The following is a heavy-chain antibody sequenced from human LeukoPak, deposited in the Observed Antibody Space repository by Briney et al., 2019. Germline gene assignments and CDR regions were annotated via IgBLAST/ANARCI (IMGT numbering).Heavy chain of an antibody. J-gene: IGHJ4*02. CDR3: ANAHFSQLYFDY. V-gene: IGHV3-30*18. D-gene: IGHD1-1*01. CDR2: ISYDGSNK. CDR1: GFTFSSYG. Sequence: SGGSLRLSCAASGFTFSSYGMHWVRQAPGKGLEWVAVISYDGSNKYYADSVKGRFTISRDNSKNTLYLQMNSLRAEDTAVYYCANAHFSQLYFDYWGQGTLVTVSS.